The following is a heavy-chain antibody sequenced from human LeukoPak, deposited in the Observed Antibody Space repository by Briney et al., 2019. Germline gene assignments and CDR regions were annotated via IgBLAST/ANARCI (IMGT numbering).Heavy chain of an antibody. D-gene: IGHD3-10*02. CDR1: GFTFSNYA. CDR2: LSGSGDIT. V-gene: IGHV3-23*01. CDR3: ARGMFGVVHDY. Sequence: GGSLRLSCAASGFTFSNYAMSWVRQAPGKGLEWVSNLSGSGDITYYADSVKGRFTISRDNSKNTLFLEINSLRVEDTAVYYCARGMFGVVHDYWGQGTLVTVSS. J-gene: IGHJ4*02.